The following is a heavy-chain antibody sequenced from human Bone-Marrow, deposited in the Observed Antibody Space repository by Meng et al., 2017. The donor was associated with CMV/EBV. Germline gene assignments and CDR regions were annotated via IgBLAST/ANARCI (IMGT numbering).Heavy chain of an antibody. Sequence: GESLKTSCAASGFTFRSYVMNWVRQAPGEGLEWVSFISSTSSYIYYADSVKGRFTGSRDNAKKSLYLQMNSLRAEDTAVYYCASDFRFLEWVYIDAFEIWGQGTMLTVSS. CDR3: ASDFRFLEWVYIDAFEI. V-gene: IGHV3-21*01. CDR2: ISSTSSYI. CDR1: GFTFRSYV. D-gene: IGHD3-3*01. J-gene: IGHJ3*02.